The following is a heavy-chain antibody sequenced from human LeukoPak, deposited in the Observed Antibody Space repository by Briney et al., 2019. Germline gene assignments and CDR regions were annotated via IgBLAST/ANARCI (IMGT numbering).Heavy chain of an antibody. CDR3: ARVYYGSGSLHYYYYYMDV. V-gene: IGHV3-53*01. J-gene: IGHJ6*03. CDR1: GFTVSSNY. CDR2: TYSGGRT. D-gene: IGHD3-10*01. Sequence: SGGSLRLSCTVSGFTVSSNYMSWVRQAPGEGLEWVSVTYSGGRTYYADSVKGRFTISRDNSKNTLYLQMNSLRAEDTAVYYCARVYYGSGSLHYYYYYMDVWGKGTTVTISS.